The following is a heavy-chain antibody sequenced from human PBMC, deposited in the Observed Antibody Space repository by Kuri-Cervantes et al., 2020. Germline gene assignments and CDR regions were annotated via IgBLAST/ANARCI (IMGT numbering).Heavy chain of an antibody. CDR1: GYTFTGYY. J-gene: IGHJ4*02. Sequence: ASVKVSCKASGYTFTGYYMHWVRQAPGQGLEWMGWINPNSGGTNYAQKFQGWVTMTRDMSISTAYMELSRLRSDDTAVYFCARDRITVSGLDYWGQGTRVTVSS. D-gene: IGHD6-19*01. CDR2: INPNSGGT. CDR3: ARDRITVSGLDY. V-gene: IGHV1-2*04.